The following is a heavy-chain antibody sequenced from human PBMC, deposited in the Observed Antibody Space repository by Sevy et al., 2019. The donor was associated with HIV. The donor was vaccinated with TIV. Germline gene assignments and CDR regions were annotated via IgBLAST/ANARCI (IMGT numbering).Heavy chain of an antibody. J-gene: IGHJ6*02. CDR1: GYTFTSYG. CDR2: ISAYNGNT. D-gene: IGHD3-3*02. V-gene: IGHV1-18*01. Sequence: ASVKVSCKASGYTFTSYGISWVRQAPGQGLEWMGWISAYNGNTNYAQKLQGRVTMTTDTSTSTAYMELRSLRSDDTAVYYCAGDGPRGDHFWSGYYEGGYYYGMDVWGQGTTVTVSS. CDR3: AGDGPRGDHFWSGYYEGGYYYGMDV.